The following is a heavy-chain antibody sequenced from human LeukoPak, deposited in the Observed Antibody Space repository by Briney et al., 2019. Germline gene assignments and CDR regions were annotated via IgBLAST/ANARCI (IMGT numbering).Heavy chain of an antibody. V-gene: IGHV3-64*02. CDR1: GFTFGSYS. J-gene: IGHJ2*01. Sequence: GGSLRLSCAASGFTFGSYSTHWVRQAPGKGPEFVSVIGGDGLTTFYADSVKDRFTISGDNSKSTLYLEMGSLRAEDMAVYYCAREGGGSGLWYYDLWGRGTLVTVSS. CDR3: AREGGGSGLWYYDL. D-gene: IGHD1-26*01. CDR2: IGGDGLTT.